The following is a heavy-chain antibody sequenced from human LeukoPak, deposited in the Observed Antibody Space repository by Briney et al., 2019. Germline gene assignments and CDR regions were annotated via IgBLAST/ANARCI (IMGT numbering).Heavy chain of an antibody. Sequence: GGSLRLSCAASGFTFSSYYMSWVRQAPGKGPEWVSGINWNGGGTFYADSVKGRFTISRDNARNSLYLQMNSLRDEDTALYYCARETVAARAYHYGMDVWGQGTTVTVSS. CDR1: GFTFSSYY. J-gene: IGHJ6*02. V-gene: IGHV3-20*04. D-gene: IGHD6-19*01. CDR3: ARETVAARAYHYGMDV. CDR2: INWNGGGT.